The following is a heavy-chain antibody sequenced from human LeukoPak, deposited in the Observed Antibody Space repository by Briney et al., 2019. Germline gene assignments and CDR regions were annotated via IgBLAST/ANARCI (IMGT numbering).Heavy chain of an antibody. CDR3: ARSKRDCGGDCTYYFDY. J-gene: IGHJ4*02. CDR2: INSDGSST. Sequence: GGSLRLSCAASGFTFSSYWMHWVRQAPGKGLVWVSRINSDGSSTSYADSVKGRFTISRDNAKNTLYLQMNSLRAEDTAVYYCARSKRDCGGDCTYYFDYWGQGTLVTVS. CDR1: GFTFSSYW. V-gene: IGHV3-74*01. D-gene: IGHD2-21*02.